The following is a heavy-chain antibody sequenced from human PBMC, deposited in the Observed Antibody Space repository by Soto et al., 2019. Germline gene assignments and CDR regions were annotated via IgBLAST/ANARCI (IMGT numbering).Heavy chain of an antibody. J-gene: IGHJ3*02. V-gene: IGHV3-15*01. D-gene: IGHD2-2*01. CDR3: TTAEWMPAAMYAFDI. CDR1: GFTFSNAW. Sequence: GGSLRLSCAASGFTFSNAWMSWVRQAPGKGLEWVGRIKSKTDGGTTDYAAPVKGRFTISRDDSKNTLYLQMNSLKTEDTAVYYCTTAEWMPAAMYAFDIWGQGTMVTVSS. CDR2: IKSKTDGGTT.